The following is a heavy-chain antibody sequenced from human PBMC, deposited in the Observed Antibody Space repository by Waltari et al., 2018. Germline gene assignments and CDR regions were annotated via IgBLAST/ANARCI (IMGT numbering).Heavy chain of an antibody. D-gene: IGHD1-26*01. CDR1: GYPFPSYA. CDR3: AKDFYSAYGGDFFDH. CDR2: MNPNSGNT. Sequence: QVQLVQSGAEVKKPGASVKVSCKASGYPFPSYASNWGRQATGQGLEWMGWMNPNSGNTGYAQKFQGRVTITRNTLYLQLRSLRAEDTAVYYCAKDFYSAYGGDFFDHWGQGTLVTVSS. J-gene: IGHJ4*02. V-gene: IGHV1-8*03.